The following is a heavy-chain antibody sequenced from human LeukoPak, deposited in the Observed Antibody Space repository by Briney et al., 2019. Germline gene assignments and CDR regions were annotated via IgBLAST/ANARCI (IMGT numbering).Heavy chain of an antibody. J-gene: IGHJ6*03. CDR1: GGSISSYY. Sequence: PSETLSLTCTVSGGSISSYYWSWIRQPPGKGLEWIGYIYYSGSTNYNPSLKSRVTISVDTSKNQFSLKLSSVTAADTAVYYCARDGKYSNVYYMDVWGKGTTVTASS. CDR2: IYYSGST. D-gene: IGHD4-11*01. V-gene: IGHV4-59*01. CDR3: ARDGKYSNVYYMDV.